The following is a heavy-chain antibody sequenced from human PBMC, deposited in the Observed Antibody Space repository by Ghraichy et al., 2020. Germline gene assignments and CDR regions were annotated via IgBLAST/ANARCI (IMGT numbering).Heavy chain of an antibody. Sequence: SETLSLTCAVYGGSFSGYYWSWIRQPPGKGLEWIGEINHSGSTNYNPSLKSRVTISVDTSKNQFSLKLSSVTAADTAVYYCARALLDVDIVATIKSPNWFDPWGQGTLVTVSS. CDR3: ARALLDVDIVATIKSPNWFDP. D-gene: IGHD5-12*01. J-gene: IGHJ5*02. V-gene: IGHV4-34*01. CDR2: INHSGST. CDR1: GGSFSGYY.